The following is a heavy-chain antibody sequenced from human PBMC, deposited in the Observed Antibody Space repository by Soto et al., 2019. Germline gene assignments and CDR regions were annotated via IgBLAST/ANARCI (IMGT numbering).Heavy chain of an antibody. CDR2: ISSSGAST. J-gene: IGHJ4*02. V-gene: IGHV3-23*01. CDR1: GFTFSNYA. D-gene: IGHD6-6*01. CDR3: AKVDLGEQLVPSYFDY. Sequence: GGSLRLSCAASGFTFSNYAMSWVRQAPGKDLEWVSTISSSGASTDYADSVKGRFTISRDNSQNTLNLQMNSLRAEDTAVYYCAKVDLGEQLVPSYFDYWGQGTLVTVSS.